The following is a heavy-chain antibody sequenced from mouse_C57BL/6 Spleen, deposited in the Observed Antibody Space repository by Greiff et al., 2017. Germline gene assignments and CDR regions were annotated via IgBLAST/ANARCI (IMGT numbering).Heavy chain of an antibody. CDR2: INPSSGYT. CDR3: ARSHDGYYYYFDG. J-gene: IGHJ2*01. D-gene: IGHD2-3*01. Sequence: VKLQQSGAELAKPGASVKLSCKASGYTFTSYWMHWVKQRPGQGLEWIGYINPSSGYTKYNQKFKDKATLTADKSSSTAYMQLSSLTYEDSAGYYCARSHDGYYYYFDGWGQGTTLTVAS. CDR1: GYTFTSYW. V-gene: IGHV1-7*01.